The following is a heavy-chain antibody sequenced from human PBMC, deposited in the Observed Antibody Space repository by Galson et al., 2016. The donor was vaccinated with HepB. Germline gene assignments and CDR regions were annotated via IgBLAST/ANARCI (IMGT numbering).Heavy chain of an antibody. D-gene: IGHD2-21*01. CDR3: AREYSTAGFDY. CDR1: GFTLSRYW. CDR2: VWYDGITT. V-gene: IGHV3-33*08. Sequence: SLRLSCAASGFTLSRYWIHWVRQAPGKGLEWVALVWYDGITTYYVDSVKSRFTISRDNSDNTMYLQMSSLRAEDTAVYYCAREYSTAGFDYWGQGTLVTVSS. J-gene: IGHJ4*02.